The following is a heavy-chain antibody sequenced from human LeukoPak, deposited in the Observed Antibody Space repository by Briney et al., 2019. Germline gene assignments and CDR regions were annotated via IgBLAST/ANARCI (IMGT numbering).Heavy chain of an antibody. CDR2: ITGSGDTT. Sequence: QLGGSLRLSCAASGFIFSNYAMSWVRLTPGKGLEWISAITGSGDTTYYADSVKGRFTISRDNAKNTVYLQMKSLTVEDTGVYYCHVGYAYALENFDYWGHGTLVTVSS. V-gene: IGHV3-23*01. J-gene: IGHJ4*01. CDR1: GFIFSNYA. CDR3: HVGYAYALENFDY. D-gene: IGHD3-16*01.